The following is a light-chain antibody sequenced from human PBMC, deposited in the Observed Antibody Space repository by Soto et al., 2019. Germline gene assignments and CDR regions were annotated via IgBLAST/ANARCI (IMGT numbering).Light chain of an antibody. CDR1: HSVGSL. Sequence: EVVLTQSPAPLSVSPGERATLSCRASHSVGSLLAWFQQKPGQRPRLIISDTSHRATGIPERFVGSGSGTDFTLTITGLDPEDAAAYYGQQRSNWPALTVGGGTRVEIK. V-gene: IGKV3-11*01. CDR3: QQRSNWPALT. CDR2: DTS. J-gene: IGKJ4*01.